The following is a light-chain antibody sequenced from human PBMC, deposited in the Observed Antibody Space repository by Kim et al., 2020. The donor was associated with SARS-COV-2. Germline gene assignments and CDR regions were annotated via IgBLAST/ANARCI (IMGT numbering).Light chain of an antibody. CDR1: QSVSSY. CDR2: DAS. V-gene: IGKV3-11*01. CDR3: QQRSNWYT. J-gene: IGKJ2*01. Sequence: LSLSPGERATLSCRASQSVSSYLAWYQQKPGQAPRLLIYDASNRATGIPARFSGSGSGKDFTLTISSLEPEDFAVYYCQQRSNWYTFGQGTKLEI.